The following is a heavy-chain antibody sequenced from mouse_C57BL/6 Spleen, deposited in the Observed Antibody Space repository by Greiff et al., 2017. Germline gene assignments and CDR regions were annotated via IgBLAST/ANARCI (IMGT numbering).Heavy chain of an antibody. D-gene: IGHD2-4*01. CDR2: IWRGGST. CDR1: GFSLTSYG. V-gene: IGHV2-5*01. J-gene: IGHJ4*01. CDR3: AKNLRLRIDYAMDY. Sequence: QVQLKESGPGLVQPSQSLSITCTVSGFSLTSYGVHWVRQSPGKGLEWLGVIWRGGSTDYNAAFMSRLSITKDNSKSQVFFKMNSLQADDTAIYYCAKNLRLRIDYAMDYWGQGTSVTVSS.